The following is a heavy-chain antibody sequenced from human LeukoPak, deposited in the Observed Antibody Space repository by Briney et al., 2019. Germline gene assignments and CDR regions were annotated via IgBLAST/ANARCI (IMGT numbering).Heavy chain of an antibody. CDR1: GVSISSGGSS. D-gene: IGHD1/OR15-1a*01. CDR2: IYHSGST. CDR3: ARQKWEQQGRDYYFNGLDV. Sequence: SQTLSLTCAVSGVSISSGGSSWSWIRQPPGKGLEWIGFIYHSGSTYYNPSFTSRVTMSVDRSRNQFSLKLTSVTAADTAVYYCARQKWEQQGRDYYFNGLDVWGPGTTVIVSS. V-gene: IGHV4-30-2*01. J-gene: IGHJ6*02.